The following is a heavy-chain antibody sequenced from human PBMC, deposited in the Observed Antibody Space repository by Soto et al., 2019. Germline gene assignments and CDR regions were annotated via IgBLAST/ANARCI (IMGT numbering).Heavy chain of an antibody. Sequence: GGSLRLSCAASGFTFSSYAMHWVRQAPGKGLEWVAVISYDGSNKYYADSVKGRFTISRDNSKNTLYLQMNSLRAEDTAVYYCARDQGSDSSGWLYYGMDVWGQGTTVTV. CDR2: ISYDGSNK. J-gene: IGHJ6*02. CDR1: GFTFSSYA. V-gene: IGHV3-30-3*01. CDR3: ARDQGSDSSGWLYYGMDV. D-gene: IGHD6-19*01.